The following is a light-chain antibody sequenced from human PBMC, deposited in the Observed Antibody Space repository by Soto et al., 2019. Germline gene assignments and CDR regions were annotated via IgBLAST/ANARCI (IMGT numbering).Light chain of an antibody. CDR1: TSTIGAGYD. CDR2: GNS. Sequence: QSVLTQPPSVSGAPGQRVTISCTGSTSTIGAGYDVHWYQQLPATAPKLLIYGNSNRPSGVPDRFSGSKSGTSASLAITGLQAEDEADYYCQSYDSSLSGAVFGGGTQLTVL. V-gene: IGLV1-40*01. J-gene: IGLJ7*01. CDR3: QSYDSSLSGAV.